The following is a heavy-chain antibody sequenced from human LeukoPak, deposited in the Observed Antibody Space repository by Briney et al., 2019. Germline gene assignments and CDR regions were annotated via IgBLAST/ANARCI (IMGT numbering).Heavy chain of an antibody. J-gene: IGHJ4*02. CDR2: IYYSGST. Sequence: SETLSLTCTVSGGSISSYYWSWIRQPPGKGLEWIGYIYYSGSTNYNPSLKSRVTISVDTSKNQFSLKLSSVTAADTAVYYCASSQIGVRGVILFDYWGRGTLVTVSS. CDR3: ASSQIGVRGVILFDY. V-gene: IGHV4-59*01. D-gene: IGHD3-10*01. CDR1: GGSISSYY.